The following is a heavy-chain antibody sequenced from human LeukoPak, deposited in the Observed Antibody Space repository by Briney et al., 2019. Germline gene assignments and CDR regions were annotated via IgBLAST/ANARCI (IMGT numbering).Heavy chain of an antibody. V-gene: IGHV1-18*01. CDR2: ISAYNGNT. Sequence: ASVKVSCKASGGTFSSYGISWVRQAPGQGLEWMGWISAYNGNTNYAQKLQGRVTMTTDTSTSTAYMELRSLRSDDTAVYYCATGYCSSTNCRIDYWGQGTLVSVSS. CDR3: ATGYCSSTNCRIDY. CDR1: GGTFSSYG. J-gene: IGHJ4*02. D-gene: IGHD2-2*03.